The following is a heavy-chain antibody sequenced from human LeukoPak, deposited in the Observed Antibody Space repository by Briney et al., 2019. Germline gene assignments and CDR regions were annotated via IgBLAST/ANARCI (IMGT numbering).Heavy chain of an antibody. V-gene: IGHV4-4*07. CDR2: IYTSGST. CDR1: GGTISSYD. D-gene: IGHD6-13*01. CDR3: ARAPRAAGKGVVDWYFDL. J-gene: IGHJ2*01. Sequence: SETLSLTCTASGGTISSYDRSWIRQPAGKGLEWIGRIYTSGSTNYNPSLKSRVTMSVDTSKNQFSLKLSSVTAADTAVYYCARAPRAAGKGVVDWYFDLWGRGTLVTVSS.